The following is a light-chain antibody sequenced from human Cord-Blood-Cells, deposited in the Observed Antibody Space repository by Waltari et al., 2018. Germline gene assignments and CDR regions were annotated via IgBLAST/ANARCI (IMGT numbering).Light chain of an antibody. J-gene: IGLJ2*01. V-gene: IGLV2-23*02. CDR3: CSYAGSRGVV. CDR2: EVS. CDR1: SSDVGSYNL. Sequence: QSALTQPASVSGSPGQSITIPCTGTSSDVGSYNLVSWYQQHPGKAPKIMIYEVSKRPSGVSNRFSGSKSGNTASLTISGLQAEDEADYYCCSYAGSRGVVFGGGTKLTVL.